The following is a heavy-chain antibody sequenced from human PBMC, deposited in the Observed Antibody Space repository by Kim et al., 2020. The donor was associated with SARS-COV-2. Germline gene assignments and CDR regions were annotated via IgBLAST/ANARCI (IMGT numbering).Heavy chain of an antibody. CDR1: GGSISSSSYY. V-gene: IGHV4-39*01. CDR2: IYYSGST. CDR3: ARHRRITMVRGVITGVYYFDY. D-gene: IGHD3-10*01. J-gene: IGHJ4*02. Sequence: SETLSLTCTVSGGSISSSSYYWGWIRQPPGKGLEWIGSIYYSGSTYYNPSLKSRVTISVDTSKNQFSLKLSSVTAADTAVYYCARHRRITMVRGVITGVYYFDYWGQGTLVTVSS.